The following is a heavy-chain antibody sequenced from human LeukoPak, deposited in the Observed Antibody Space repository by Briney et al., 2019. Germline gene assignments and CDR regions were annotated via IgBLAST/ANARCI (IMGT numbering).Heavy chain of an antibody. V-gene: IGHV4-39*01. CDR1: GGSISSSSYY. Sequence: SETLSLTCTVSGGSISSSSYYWGWIRQPPGKGLEWIGSIYYSGSTYYNPSLKSRVTISVDTSKNQFSLKLSSVTAANTAVYYYARSLLSTALDAFDIWGQGTMVTVSS. D-gene: IGHD5-18*01. J-gene: IGHJ3*02. CDR2: IYYSGST. CDR3: ARSLLSTALDAFDI.